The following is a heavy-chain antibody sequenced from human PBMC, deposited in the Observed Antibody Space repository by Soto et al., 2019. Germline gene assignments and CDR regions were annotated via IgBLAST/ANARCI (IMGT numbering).Heavy chain of an antibody. D-gene: IGHD6-6*01. Sequence: LSLTCTVPGGSINSYYWSWIRQPAGKGLEWIGRISSGGSTIRNPPLKSRVTISVGTSSNQFSLRLTSVTAADTAIYYCARDAYPRWFDFWGQGTLVTVSS. CDR2: ISSGGST. V-gene: IGHV4-4*07. CDR1: GGSINSYY. J-gene: IGHJ5*01. CDR3: ARDAYPRWFDF.